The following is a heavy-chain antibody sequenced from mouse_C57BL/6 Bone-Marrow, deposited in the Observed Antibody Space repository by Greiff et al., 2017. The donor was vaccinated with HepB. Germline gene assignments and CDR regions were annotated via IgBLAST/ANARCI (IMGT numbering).Heavy chain of an antibody. V-gene: IGHV5-4*01. CDR3: AREDDYDGFAY. CDR1: GFTFSSYA. Sequence: VQLKESGGGLVKPGGSLKLSCAASGFTFSSYAMSWVRQTPEKRLEWVATISDGGSYTYYPDNVKGRFTISRDNAKNNLYLQMSHLKSEDTAMYYCAREDDYDGFAYWGQGTLVTVSA. J-gene: IGHJ3*01. D-gene: IGHD2-4*01. CDR2: ISDGGSYT.